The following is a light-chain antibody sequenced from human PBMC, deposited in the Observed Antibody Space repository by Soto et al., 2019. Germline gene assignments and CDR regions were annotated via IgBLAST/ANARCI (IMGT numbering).Light chain of an antibody. CDR2: KAS. CDR3: QHYNTYPWT. CDR1: QSISSW. V-gene: IGKV1-5*03. J-gene: IGKJ1*01. Sequence: DIAMSLSQSTMAASVGDRVTITCRASQSISSWLAWYQQNPGKAPKLLIYKASALESGVPSRFSGSGSGTEFTLTISSLEPEDFATYYCQHYNTYPWTFGQGTKVDI.